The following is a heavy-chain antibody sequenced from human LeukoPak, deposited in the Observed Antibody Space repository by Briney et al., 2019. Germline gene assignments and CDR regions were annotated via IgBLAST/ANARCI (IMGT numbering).Heavy chain of an antibody. CDR1: GGSISSYY. D-gene: IGHD3-22*01. J-gene: IGHJ3*02. V-gene: IGHV4-4*07. Sequence: SETLSLTCTVSGGSISSYYWSWTRQPAGKGLEWIGRIYTSASTNYNPSLKSRVTMSVDTSKNQFSLKLSSVTAADTAVYYCARDSPRDYYDSSGYYYYAFDIWGQGTMVTVSS. CDR3: ARDSPRDYYDSSGYYYYAFDI. CDR2: IYTSAST.